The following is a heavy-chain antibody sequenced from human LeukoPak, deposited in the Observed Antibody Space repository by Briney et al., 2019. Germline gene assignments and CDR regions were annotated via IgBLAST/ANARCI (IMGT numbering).Heavy chain of an antibody. J-gene: IGHJ4*02. Sequence: SETLSLTCTLSGGSISTYYWSWIRQPPGKGPEGIGYIYHSGSTNYNPSLKSRVTISVDTSKNQFSLKLSSVTAADTAVYYCARGGGYASPIGYWGQGALVTVSS. CDR2: IYHSGST. V-gene: IGHV4-59*01. CDR1: GGSISTYY. CDR3: ARGGGYASPIGY. D-gene: IGHD5-12*01.